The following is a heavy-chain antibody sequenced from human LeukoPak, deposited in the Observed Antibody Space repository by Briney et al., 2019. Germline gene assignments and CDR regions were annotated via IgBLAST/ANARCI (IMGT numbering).Heavy chain of an antibody. V-gene: IGHV4-4*09. CDR3: ARADGYADLPWFDP. CDR1: GGSISSYY. CDR2: IYTSRST. J-gene: IGHJ5*02. Sequence: SETLSLTCTVSGGSISSYYWSWIRQPPGKGLEWIGYIYTSRSTNYNPSLKSRVTISVDTSKNQFSLKLSSVTAADTAVYYCARADGYADLPWFDPWGQGTLVTVSS. D-gene: IGHD5-24*01.